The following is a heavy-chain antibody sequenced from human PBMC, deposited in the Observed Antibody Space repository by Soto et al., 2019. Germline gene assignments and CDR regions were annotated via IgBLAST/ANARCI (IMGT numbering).Heavy chain of an antibody. Sequence: PGGSLRLSCAASGFTFSSYAMHWVRQAPGKGLEWVAVISYDGSNKYYADSVKGRFTISRDNSKNTLYLQMNSLRAEDTAVYYCARALGLTGTGDYWGQGTLVTVSS. CDR3: ARALGLTGTGDY. CDR1: GFTFSSYA. D-gene: IGHD1-7*01. J-gene: IGHJ4*02. CDR2: ISYDGSNK. V-gene: IGHV3-30-3*01.